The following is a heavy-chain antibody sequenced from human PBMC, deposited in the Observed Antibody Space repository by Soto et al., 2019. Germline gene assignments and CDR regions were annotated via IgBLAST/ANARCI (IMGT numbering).Heavy chain of an antibody. CDR3: AAAWSPMSTGSWYGPNY. CDR2: IVVGSGNT. CDR1: GFTFTSSA. D-gene: IGHD6-13*01. J-gene: IGHJ4*02. Sequence: ASVKVSCKACGFTFTSSAVQWVRQARGQRLEWIGWIVVGSGNTNYAQKFQERVTITRDMSTSTAYMELSSLRSEDTAVYYCAAAWSPMSTGSWYGPNYWGQGTLVTVSS. V-gene: IGHV1-58*01.